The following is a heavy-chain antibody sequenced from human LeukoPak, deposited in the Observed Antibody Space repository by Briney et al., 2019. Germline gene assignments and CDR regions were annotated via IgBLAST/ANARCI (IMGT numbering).Heavy chain of an antibody. Sequence: GGSLRLSCAASGFTFSSYWMSWVRQAPGKGLERVANIKQDGSEEYYVDSVKGRFTISRDNAKNSLYLQMNNLRADDTAVYFCARSYGASDYWGQGTLVTVSS. D-gene: IGHD4-17*01. CDR2: IKQDGSEE. J-gene: IGHJ4*02. CDR3: ARSYGASDY. V-gene: IGHV3-7*01. CDR1: GFTFSSYW.